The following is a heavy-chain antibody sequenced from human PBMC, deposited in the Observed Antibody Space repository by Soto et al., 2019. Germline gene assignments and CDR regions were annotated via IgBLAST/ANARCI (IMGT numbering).Heavy chain of an antibody. Sequence: SVKVSCKASGFTFTSSAVQWVRQARGQRLEWIGWIVVGSGNTNYAQKFQERVTITRDMSTSTAYMELSSLRSEDTAVYYCAATYYDILTGYASDYYYGMDVWGQGTTVTVS. D-gene: IGHD3-9*01. CDR1: GFTFTSSA. CDR2: IVVGSGNT. J-gene: IGHJ6*02. V-gene: IGHV1-58*01. CDR3: AATYYDILTGYASDYYYGMDV.